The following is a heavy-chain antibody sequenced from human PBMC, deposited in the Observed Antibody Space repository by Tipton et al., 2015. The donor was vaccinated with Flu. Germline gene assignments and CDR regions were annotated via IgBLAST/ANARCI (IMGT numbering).Heavy chain of an antibody. J-gene: IGHJ4*02. V-gene: IGHV4-4*07. CDR3: ARETGGYTYGYDY. CDR1: GGSISGFY. CDR2: MHSGGST. D-gene: IGHD5-18*01. Sequence: TLSLTCFVSGGSISGFYWSWVRQPAGKGLEWIGRMHSGGSTIYNRSPKRRATISVAKSKNHFSLQLTSVTAADTAVYYCARETGGYTYGYDYWGQGILVTVSS.